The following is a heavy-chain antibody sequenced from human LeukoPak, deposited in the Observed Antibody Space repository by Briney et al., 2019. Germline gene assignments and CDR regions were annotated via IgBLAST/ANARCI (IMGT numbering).Heavy chain of an antibody. CDR1: GGSISSYY. Sequence: PSEALPLTCTVSGGSISSYYWSWIRQPPGKGLEWIGYIYYSGSTNYNPSLKSRVTISVDTSKNQFSLKLSSVTAADTAVYYCARFQRRDYDILTGYYMENWFDPWGQGTLVTVSS. CDR3: ARFQRRDYDILTGYYMENWFDP. CDR2: IYYSGST. D-gene: IGHD3-9*01. V-gene: IGHV4-59*01. J-gene: IGHJ5*02.